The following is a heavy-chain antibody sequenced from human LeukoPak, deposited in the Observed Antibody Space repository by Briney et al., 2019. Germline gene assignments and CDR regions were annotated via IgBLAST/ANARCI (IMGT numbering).Heavy chain of an antibody. V-gene: IGHV4-4*07. D-gene: IGHD4-11*01. CDR1: GGSISDFY. Sequence: PSETLSLXCIVSGGSISDFYWSWVRLSAGKGLEYIGRIYSSGSTNYNPSLKSRVAMSVDTSKNQFSLNLRSLTAADTAVYYCARVTDSLDYWGQGTLVTVSS. CDR3: ARVTDSLDY. J-gene: IGHJ4*02. CDR2: IYSSGST.